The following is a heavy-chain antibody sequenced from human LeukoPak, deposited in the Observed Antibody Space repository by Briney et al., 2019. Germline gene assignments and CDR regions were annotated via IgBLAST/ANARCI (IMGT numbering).Heavy chain of an antibody. V-gene: IGHV3-21*01. J-gene: IGHJ5*02. CDR1: IFPLSICS. CDR2: IRSSSSTI. D-gene: IGHD1-26*01. Sequence: GGSLRLSCALSIFPLSICSTNCAPGSPGGGVEWVSFIRSSSSTIYYADSVKGRFTISRDNSKNTLYLQMDSLRAEDTAVYYCARVRSGRIDGWGQGTLVSVSS. CDR3: ARVRSGRIDG.